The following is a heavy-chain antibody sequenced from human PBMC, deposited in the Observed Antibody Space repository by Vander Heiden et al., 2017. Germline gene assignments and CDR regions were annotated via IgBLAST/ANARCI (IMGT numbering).Heavy chain of an antibody. Sequence: QVQLVQSGAEVTKPGASVKVSCKPSGYTFTGYYIHWVRQAPGQGLEWMGWINPNSGGTNYAQQFQGRVTMTRDTSISTAYMELSRLTSDDTAVYFCARGGPYCGGDCYPDYWGQGTLVTVSS. D-gene: IGHD2-21*02. CDR3: ARGGPYCGGDCYPDY. J-gene: IGHJ4*02. V-gene: IGHV1-2*02. CDR1: GYTFTGYY. CDR2: INPNSGGT.